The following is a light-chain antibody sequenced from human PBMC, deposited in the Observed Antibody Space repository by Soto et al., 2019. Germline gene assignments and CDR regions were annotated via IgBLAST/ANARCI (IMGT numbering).Light chain of an antibody. CDR3: QQRNSWPLT. Sequence: EIVLTQSPVTLSLSPGERATLSCRASQSVSFSYLAWYQQKPGQAPRLLIYGASSRATGIPDRFSGSGSGTDFTLTISSLEPEDFAFYYCQQRNSWPLTFGGGTKVDIK. CDR2: GAS. V-gene: IGKV3D-20*02. J-gene: IGKJ4*01. CDR1: QSVSFSY.